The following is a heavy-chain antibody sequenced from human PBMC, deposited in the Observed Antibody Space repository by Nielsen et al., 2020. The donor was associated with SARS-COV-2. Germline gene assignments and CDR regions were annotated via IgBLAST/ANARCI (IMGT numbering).Heavy chain of an antibody. CDR2: IYYSGSA. V-gene: IGHV4-39*01. Sequence: SETLSLTCTVSGGAFSGTSSYWGWIRQPPGKGLEWIGSIYYSGSAYYNPSLNSRVTISVDTSKNQFSLRLSSVTAADTAVYYCARLRESSKSPYYCDYWGQGTLVTVSA. CDR3: ARLRESSKSPYYCDY. CDR1: GGAFSGTSSY. D-gene: IGHD4-11*01. J-gene: IGHJ4*02.